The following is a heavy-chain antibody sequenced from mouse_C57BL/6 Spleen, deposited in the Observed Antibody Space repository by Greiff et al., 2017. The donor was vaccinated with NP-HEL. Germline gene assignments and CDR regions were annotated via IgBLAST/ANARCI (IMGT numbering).Heavy chain of an antibody. V-gene: IGHV1-50*01. J-gene: IGHJ4*01. Sequence: VQLQQSGAELVKPGASVKLSCKASGYTFTSYWMQWVKQRPGQGLEWIGEIDPSDSYTNYNQKFKGKATLTVDTSSSTAYMQLSSLTSEDSAVYYCARYGYYPNYYAMDYWGQGTSVTVSS. CDR1: GYTFTSYW. CDR3: ARYGYYPNYYAMDY. D-gene: IGHD2-3*01. CDR2: IDPSDSYT.